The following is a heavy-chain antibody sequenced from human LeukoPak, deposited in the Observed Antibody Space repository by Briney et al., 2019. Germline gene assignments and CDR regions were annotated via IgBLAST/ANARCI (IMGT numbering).Heavy chain of an antibody. Sequence: SETLSLTCTVFGGSFTDYFWTWIRHSPGKGLEWIGEINDYTGDTNYNPSLKSRVTISVDTSKNQFSLKLSSVTAADTAVYYCARGRYYYDSSGYYSRWFDPWGQGTLVTVSS. CDR2: INDYTGDT. D-gene: IGHD3-22*01. CDR1: GGSFTDYF. V-gene: IGHV4-34*01. J-gene: IGHJ5*02. CDR3: ARGRYYYDSSGYYSRWFDP.